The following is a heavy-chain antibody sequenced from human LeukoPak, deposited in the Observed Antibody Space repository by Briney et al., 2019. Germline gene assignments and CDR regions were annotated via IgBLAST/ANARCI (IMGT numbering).Heavy chain of an antibody. CDR1: GDSISSYY. CDR3: ARTTHRTSDAFDI. Sequence: SETLSLTCSVSGDSISSYYWSWIRQPPGKGPEWIGYMYYSGSSSYNPSLKSRVTMSVDTSKNQFSLKLSSVTAADSAVYYCARTTHRTSDAFDIWGQGAMVTVSS. D-gene: IGHD4-11*01. J-gene: IGHJ3*02. CDR2: MYYSGSS. V-gene: IGHV4-59*01.